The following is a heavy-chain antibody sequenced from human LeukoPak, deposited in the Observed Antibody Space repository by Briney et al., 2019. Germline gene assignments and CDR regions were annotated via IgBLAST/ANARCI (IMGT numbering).Heavy chain of an antibody. CDR3: ARVYLELLPYYFDY. Sequence: PSETLSLTCTVSGGSISSGDYYWSWIRQPPGKGLEWIGYIYYSGGTYYNPSLKSRVTISVDTSKNQFSLKLSSVTAADTAVYYCARVYLELLPYYFDYWGQGTLVTVSS. CDR2: IYYSGGT. CDR1: GGSISSGDYY. D-gene: IGHD1-7*01. J-gene: IGHJ4*02. V-gene: IGHV4-30-4*01.